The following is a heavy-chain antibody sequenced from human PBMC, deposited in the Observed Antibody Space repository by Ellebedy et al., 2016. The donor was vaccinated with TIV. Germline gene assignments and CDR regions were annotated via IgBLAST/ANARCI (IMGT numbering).Heavy chain of an antibody. CDR3: TGRVALDD. J-gene: IGHJ4*02. CDR2: MYSTGST. V-gene: IGHV4-39*07. D-gene: IGHD1-14*01. CDR1: GGSISTSSYY. Sequence: MPSATLSLTCTVSGGSISTSSYYWGWIRQRTGKGLEWIGSMYSTGSTYYNPSLKIRVTISVDTAKNQFSLTLSSVTAADTAVYYCTGRVALDDWGQGILVTISS.